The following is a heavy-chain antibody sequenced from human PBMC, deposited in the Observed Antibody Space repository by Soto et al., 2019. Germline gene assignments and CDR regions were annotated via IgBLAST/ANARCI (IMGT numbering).Heavy chain of an antibody. CDR3: ARDHAPLYYYDSSGYQHFDY. D-gene: IGHD3-22*01. J-gene: IGHJ4*02. Sequence: SETLSLTCAVSGYSISSGYYLAWILQPPWKGLEWIGSIYHSGSTYYNPSLKSRVTISVDTSKNQFSLKLSSVTAADTAVYYCARDHAPLYYYDSSGYQHFDYWGQGTLVTVSS. CDR2: IYHSGST. V-gene: IGHV4-38-2*02. CDR1: GYSISSGYY.